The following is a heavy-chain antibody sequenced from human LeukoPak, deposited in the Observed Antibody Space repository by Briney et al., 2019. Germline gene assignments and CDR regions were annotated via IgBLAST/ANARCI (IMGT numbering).Heavy chain of an antibody. D-gene: IGHD6-13*01. J-gene: IGHJ4*02. Sequence: GGSLRLSCAASGFTFSSYGMSWVRQAPGKGLEWVSYISSSSSTIYYADSVKGRFTISRDNAENSLYLQMNSLRAEDTAVYYCARESRYSSSWYDFDYWGQGTLVTVSS. CDR3: ARESRYSSSWYDFDY. CDR2: ISSSSSTI. V-gene: IGHV3-48*01. CDR1: GFTFSSYG.